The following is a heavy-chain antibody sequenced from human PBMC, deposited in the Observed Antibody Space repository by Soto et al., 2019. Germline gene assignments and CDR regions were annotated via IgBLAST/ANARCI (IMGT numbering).Heavy chain of an antibody. CDR1: GFTFSRYW. CDR2: ISSYGSNT. V-gene: IGHV3-74*01. D-gene: IGHD3-16*01. Sequence: AGGSLRLSCAASGFTFSRYWMPWVRPAPGKGLVLVSRISSYGSNTDYADSVKGRFTISRDNSKNTLYLQMNSLRAEDTAVYYCSRDQNYGYDYIWGHKTPAYWGQGTLVTVSS. CDR3: SRDQNYGYDYIWGHKTPAY. J-gene: IGHJ4*02.